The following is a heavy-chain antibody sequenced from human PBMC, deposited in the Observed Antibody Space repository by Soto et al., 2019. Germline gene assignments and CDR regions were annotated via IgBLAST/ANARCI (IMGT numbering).Heavy chain of an antibody. V-gene: IGHV4-59*01. D-gene: IGHD3-10*01. CDR2: IYYSGST. Sequence: QVQLQESGPGLVKPSETLSLTCTVSGGSISSYYWSWIRQPPGKGLEWIGYIYYSGSTNYNPSLKSRVTISVDTSKNQFCLKLSSVTAADTAVYYCARAGGRYYGSGSYSFDYWGQGTLVTVSS. J-gene: IGHJ4*02. CDR1: GGSISSYY. CDR3: ARAGGRYYGSGSYSFDY.